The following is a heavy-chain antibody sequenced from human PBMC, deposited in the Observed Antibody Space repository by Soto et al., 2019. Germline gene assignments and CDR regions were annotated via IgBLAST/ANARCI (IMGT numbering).Heavy chain of an antibody. J-gene: IGHJ4*02. CDR2: INHSGST. D-gene: IGHD3-22*01. V-gene: IGHV4-34*01. Sequence: SETLSLTCXVSGGSISSYYWSWIRQPPGKGLEWIGEINHSGSTNYNPSHKSRGTISVDTSKNQFSLKLSSVTAADTAVYYCERVTDYYYDSSGYPYWGQGTLGTVSS. CDR3: ERVTDYYYDSSGYPY. CDR1: GGSISSYY.